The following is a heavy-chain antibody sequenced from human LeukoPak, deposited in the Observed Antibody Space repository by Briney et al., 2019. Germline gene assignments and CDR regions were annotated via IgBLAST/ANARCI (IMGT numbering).Heavy chain of an antibody. CDR3: ARSLSSNSFTFDY. J-gene: IGHJ4*02. V-gene: IGHV3-48*04. CDR1: GFTFSSYW. CDR2: ISSSSSPI. D-gene: IGHD6-13*01. Sequence: PGGSLRLSCAASGFTFSSYWMSWVRQAPGKGLEWVSYISSSSSPIYYADSVKGRFTISRDNAKNSLYLQMNSLRAEDTAVYYCARSLSSNSFTFDYWGQGTLVPVSS.